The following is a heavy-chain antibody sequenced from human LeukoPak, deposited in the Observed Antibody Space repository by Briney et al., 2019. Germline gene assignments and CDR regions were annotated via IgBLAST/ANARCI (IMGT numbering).Heavy chain of an antibody. CDR3: ARPLFGAISPGY. D-gene: IGHD2-21*01. CDR1: GFTFSSLR. V-gene: IGHV3-7*01. Sequence: GGSLRLSYAASGFTFSSLRMTWVRQAPGRGLEGVANIKEDGSETFYGDSVKGRFTISRDNAENSLNLQMNNLRPEDTAMYYCARPLFGAISPGYWGQGTLVTVSP. J-gene: IGHJ4*02. CDR2: IKEDGSET.